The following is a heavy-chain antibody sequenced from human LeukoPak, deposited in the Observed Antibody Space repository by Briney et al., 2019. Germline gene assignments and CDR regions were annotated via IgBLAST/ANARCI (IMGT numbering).Heavy chain of an antibody. J-gene: IGHJ6*03. V-gene: IGHV4-59*01. CDR1: GGSISSYY. CDR3: ANGPSDYDFWSGYYPGYYYYYMDV. Sequence: SETLSLTCTVSGGSISSYYWSWIRQPPGKGLEWIGYIYYSGSTNYNPSLKSRVTISVDTSKNQFSLKLSSVTAADTAVYYCANGPSDYDFWSGYYPGYYYYYMDVWGKGTTVTVSS. D-gene: IGHD3-3*01. CDR2: IYYSGST.